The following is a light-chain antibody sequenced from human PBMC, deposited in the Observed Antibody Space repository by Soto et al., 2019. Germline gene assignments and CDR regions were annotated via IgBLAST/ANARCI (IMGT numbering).Light chain of an antibody. CDR1: ESVSGSY. CDR3: QQYATSPLT. J-gene: IGKJ1*01. Sequence: ESVLMQAPGALSLSPGERATLSCRASESVSGSYLAWYQQKAGQAPRLLIYGASSRATGIPDRFSGSGSGTDFTLTISRLDPEDFAVYYCQQYATSPLTFGRGTKVDIK. CDR2: GAS. V-gene: IGKV3-20*01.